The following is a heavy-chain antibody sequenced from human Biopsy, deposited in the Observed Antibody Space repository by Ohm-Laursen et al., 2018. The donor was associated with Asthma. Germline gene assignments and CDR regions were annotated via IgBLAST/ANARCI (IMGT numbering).Heavy chain of an antibody. CDR1: GYTVTRSA. Sequence: ASVKVSCKVSGYTVTRSAINWVRQAPGQGLEWMGWINTNTGNPTYAQGFTGRFVFSLDTSVNTAHLQISSLKAEDTAVYYCARMISYYHEMRAPFFDYWGQGTLVTVSS. CDR3: ARMISYYHEMRAPFFDY. J-gene: IGHJ4*02. CDR2: INTNTGNP. D-gene: IGHD3-22*01. V-gene: IGHV7-4-1*02.